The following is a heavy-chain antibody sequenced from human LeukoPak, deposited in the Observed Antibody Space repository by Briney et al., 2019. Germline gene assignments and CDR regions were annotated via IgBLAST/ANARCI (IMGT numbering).Heavy chain of an antibody. D-gene: IGHD2-15*01. J-gene: IGHJ4*02. V-gene: IGHV1-2*02. CDR1: GYTFTGYY. Sequence: GASVKVSCKASGYTFTGYYMHWVRQAPGQGLEWMGWINPNSGGTNYAQKFQGRVTMTRDTSISTAYMELSRLRSDDTAVYYCARDPDPHIVAVVAAADLDYWGQGTLVTVSS. CDR3: ARDPDPHIVAVVAAADLDY. CDR2: INPNSGGT.